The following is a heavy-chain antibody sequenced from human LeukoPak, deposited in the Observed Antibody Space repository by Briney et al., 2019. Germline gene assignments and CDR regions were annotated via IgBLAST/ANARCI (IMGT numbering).Heavy chain of an antibody. V-gene: IGHV1-69*05. D-gene: IGHD4-23*01. J-gene: IGHJ4*02. Sequence: ASVKVSCRASGATFSSYAISWVRQAPGQGLEWMGGIIPIFGTANYAQKFQGRVTITTDESTSTAYMELSSLRSEDTTVYYCASYNLRTMVVTTGLDYWGQGTLATVSS. CDR1: GATFSSYA. CDR3: ASYNLRTMVVTTGLDY. CDR2: IIPIFGTA.